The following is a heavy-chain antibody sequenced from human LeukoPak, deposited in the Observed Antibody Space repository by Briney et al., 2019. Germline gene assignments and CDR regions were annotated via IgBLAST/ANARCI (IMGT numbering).Heavy chain of an antibody. J-gene: IGHJ6*04. CDR1: GYTFTSYY. CDR2: INPSDGST. CDR3: ARDHQVTAIRYYYGMDV. V-gene: IGHV1-46*01. D-gene: IGHD2-21*02. Sequence: ASVKVSCKASGYTFTSYYMHWVRQAPGQGLEWMGIINPSDGSTSYAQKFQGRVTMTRDTSTSTVYMEQSSLRSEDTAVYYCARDHQVTAIRYYYGMDVWGKGTTVTVSS.